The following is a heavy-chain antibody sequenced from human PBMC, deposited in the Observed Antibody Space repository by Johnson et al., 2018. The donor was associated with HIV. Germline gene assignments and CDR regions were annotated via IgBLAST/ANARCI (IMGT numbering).Heavy chain of an antibody. CDR2: ISYDGSNK. CDR3: AKNSAAFDI. J-gene: IGHJ3*02. CDR1: GFTFSSYA. D-gene: IGHD2/OR15-2a*01. Sequence: QVQLVESGGGVVQPGRSLRLSCAASGFTFSSYAMHWVRQAPGKGLEWVAVISYDGSNKYYEDSVKGRFTISRANSKNTLYLQMNSLRAEDTAVYYCAKNSAAFDIWGQGTMVTVSS. V-gene: IGHV3-30*04.